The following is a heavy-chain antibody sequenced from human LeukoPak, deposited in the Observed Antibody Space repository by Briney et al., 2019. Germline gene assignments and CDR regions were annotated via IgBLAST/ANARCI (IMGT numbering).Heavy chain of an antibody. D-gene: IGHD1-7*01. CDR3: ARWTSGELAYFDY. V-gene: IGHV4-34*01. CDR1: GGSFSGYY. J-gene: IGHJ4*02. Sequence: PSETLSLTCAVYGGSFSGYYWSWIRQSPGKGLEWIGEINHSGSTNYNPSLKSRVTISVDTSKNQFSLKLSSVTAADTAVYYCARWTSGELAYFDYWGQGTLVTVSS. CDR2: INHSGST.